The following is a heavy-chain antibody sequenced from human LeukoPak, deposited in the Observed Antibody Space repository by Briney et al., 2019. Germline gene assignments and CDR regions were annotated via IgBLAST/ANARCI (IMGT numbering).Heavy chain of an antibody. CDR1: GGSFSGYY. CDR2: INHSGST. CDR3: ARAPRYTAMVNY. J-gene: IGHJ4*02. Sequence: NSSETLSLTCAVYGGSFSGYYWSWIRQPPGKGLEWIGEINHSGSTNYNPSLKSRVTISVDTSKNQFSLKLSSVTAADTAVYYCARAPRYTAMVNYWGQGTLVTVSS. D-gene: IGHD5-18*01. V-gene: IGHV4-34*01.